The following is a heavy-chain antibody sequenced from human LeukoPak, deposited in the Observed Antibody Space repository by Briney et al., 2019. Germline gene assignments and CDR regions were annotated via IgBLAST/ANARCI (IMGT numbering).Heavy chain of an antibody. V-gene: IGHV3-30*02. CDR1: GFTFSSYG. Sequence: GGSLRLSCAASGFTFSSYGMHWVRQAPGKGLEWVAYIRYDGSNKYYADSVKGRFTISRDSSKNTLYLQMNSLRTEDTAVYYCAVDNYYYYYMDVWGKGTTVTISS. CDR3: AVDNYYYYYMDV. D-gene: IGHD5-12*01. CDR2: IRYDGSNK. J-gene: IGHJ6*03.